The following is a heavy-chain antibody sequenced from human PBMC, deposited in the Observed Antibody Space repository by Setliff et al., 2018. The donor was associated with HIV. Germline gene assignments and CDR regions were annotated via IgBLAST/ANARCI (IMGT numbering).Heavy chain of an antibody. CDR1: GFTFSTYA. Sequence: PGGSLRLSCAASGFTFSTYAMHWVRQAPGKGLQWVAVISYDGSNKYYADSVKGRFTISRDNSKNTLYLQMNSLRAEDTALYYCAGGASFDKSGYYNAPLSLDYWGQGTLVTVSS. V-gene: IGHV3-30*04. CDR2: ISYDGSNK. CDR3: AGGASFDKSGYYNAPLSLDY. D-gene: IGHD3-22*01. J-gene: IGHJ4*02.